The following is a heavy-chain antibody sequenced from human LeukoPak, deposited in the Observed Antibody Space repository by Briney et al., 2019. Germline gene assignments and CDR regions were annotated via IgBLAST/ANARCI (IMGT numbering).Heavy chain of an antibody. Sequence: GRSLRLSCAASGFTFDDYAMPWVRQAPGKGLEWVSGISWNSGSIGYADSVKGRFTISRDNAKNSLYLQMNSLRAEDTALYYCAKDIGYYDSSGYYSDAFDIWGQGTMVTVSS. J-gene: IGHJ3*02. CDR2: ISWNSGSI. CDR3: AKDIGYYDSSGYYSDAFDI. V-gene: IGHV3-9*01. CDR1: GFTFDDYA. D-gene: IGHD3-22*01.